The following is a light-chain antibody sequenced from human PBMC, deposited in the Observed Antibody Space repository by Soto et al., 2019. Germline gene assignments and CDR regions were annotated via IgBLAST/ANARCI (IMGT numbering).Light chain of an antibody. J-gene: IGLJ1*01. Sequence: QRVLTPHAPGCGSPGQSITISCTGSSSDIGHYNYVSWYQQHPGKAPKLMIYHVTYRPTGVSNRYSGSKSGNSASLTITGLQADDEADSYCCSLTTSQTSVFGSGTKV. CDR1: SSDIGHYNY. CDR2: HVT. V-gene: IGLV2-14*03. CDR3: CSLTTSQTSV.